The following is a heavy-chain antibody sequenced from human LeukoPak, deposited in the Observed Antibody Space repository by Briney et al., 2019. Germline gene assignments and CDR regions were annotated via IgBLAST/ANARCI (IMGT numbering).Heavy chain of an antibody. D-gene: IGHD3-22*01. J-gene: IGHJ4*02. Sequence: ASVKVSCKASGYTFTGYYMHWVRQAPGQGLEWMGWINPNSGGTNYAQKFQGRVTMTRDTSISTACMELSRLRSDDTAVYYCASSLPYYYDSSGSPGSFGYWGQGTLVTVSS. CDR2: INPNSGGT. CDR3: ASSLPYYYDSSGSPGSFGY. V-gene: IGHV1-2*02. CDR1: GYTFTGYY.